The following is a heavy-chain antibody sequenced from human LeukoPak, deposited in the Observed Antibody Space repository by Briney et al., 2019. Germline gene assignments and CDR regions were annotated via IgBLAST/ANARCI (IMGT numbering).Heavy chain of an antibody. J-gene: IGHJ4*02. V-gene: IGHV4-59*08. CDR1: GGSISIYY. CDR2: IYYSGST. CDR3: AKTTYYDFWSGYYTFDY. Sequence: SETLSLTCTVSGGSISIYYWSWIRQPPGGGLEWIGYIYYSGSTNYNPSLKSRVTISVDTSKKQFSLKMSSVTAADTAVYYCAKTTYYDFWSGYYTFDYWGQGTLVTVSS. D-gene: IGHD3-3*01.